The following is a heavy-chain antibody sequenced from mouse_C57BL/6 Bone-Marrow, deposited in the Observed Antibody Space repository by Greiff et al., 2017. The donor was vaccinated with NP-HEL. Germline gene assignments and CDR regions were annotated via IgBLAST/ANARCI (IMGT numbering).Heavy chain of an antibody. CDR3: ARGAY. CDR1: GYEFSNYW. CDR2: IYPGDGDT. Sequence: QVHLQQSGAELVKPGASVKISCKASGYEFSNYWMNWVKQRPGQGLEWIGQIYPGDGDTNYNGKFKDKATLTADKSSSTAYMQLSRLTSEDSAVYFCARGAYWGQGTRVTVSA. J-gene: IGHJ3*01. V-gene: IGHV1-80*01.